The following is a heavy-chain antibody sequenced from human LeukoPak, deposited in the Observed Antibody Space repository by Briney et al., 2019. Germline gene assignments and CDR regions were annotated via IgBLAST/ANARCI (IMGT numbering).Heavy chain of an antibody. CDR2: ISYDGSNK. J-gene: IGHJ4*02. Sequence: GGSLRLSCAASGFTFSSYAMHWVRQAPGKGLEWVAVISYDGSNKYYADSVKGRSTIPRDNSKNTLYLQMNSLRAEDTAVYYCARDPATPTYYYDSNAFDYWGQGTLVTVSS. V-gene: IGHV3-30-3*01. D-gene: IGHD3-22*01. CDR3: ARDPATPTYYYDSNAFDY. CDR1: GFTFSSYA.